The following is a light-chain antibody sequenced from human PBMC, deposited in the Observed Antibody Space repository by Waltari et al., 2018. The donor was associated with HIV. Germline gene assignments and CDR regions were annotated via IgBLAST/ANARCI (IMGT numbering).Light chain of an antibody. CDR3: QQYNNWPPWT. V-gene: IGKV3-15*01. CDR2: GAS. J-gene: IGKJ1*01. CDR1: QSVSSN. Sequence: EIVMTQSPATLSVSPGERATLSCRASQSVSSNLPWYQQKPGQAPRPLIYGASTRATGIPTRFSGSGSGTEFTLTMSSLQSEDFAVYYCQQYNNWPPWTFGQGTKVEIK.